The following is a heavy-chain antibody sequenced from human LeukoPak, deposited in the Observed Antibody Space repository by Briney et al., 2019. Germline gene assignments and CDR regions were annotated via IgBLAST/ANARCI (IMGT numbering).Heavy chain of an antibody. J-gene: IGHJ4*02. CDR2: VRSDGSDK. CDR1: GFTFSSYG. D-gene: IGHD2-21*02. Sequence: GGSLRLSCAASGFTFSSYGMSWVRQAPGKGLEWVTFVRSDGSDKYYADSVKGRFTFSRDNSKNTVYLQMNSLRPEDTAVYYCVRDRDWAFDYWGQGSLVTVSS. V-gene: IGHV3-30*02. CDR3: VRDRDWAFDY.